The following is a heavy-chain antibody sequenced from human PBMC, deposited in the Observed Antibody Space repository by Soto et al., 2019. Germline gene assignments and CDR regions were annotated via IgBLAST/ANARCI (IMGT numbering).Heavy chain of an antibody. D-gene: IGHD3-3*01. J-gene: IGHJ6*02. CDR2: ISKSGSVI. Sequence: GGSLRLSCAASGSTFSSSEMHWVRQAPGKGLEWVSYISKSGSVIYYADSVKGRFTISRDNAKNLLYLQMNSLRAEDTAVYFCASVNFRFSYGIDVWGPGTTVTVSS. CDR1: GSTFSSSE. V-gene: IGHV3-48*03. CDR3: ASVNFRFSYGIDV.